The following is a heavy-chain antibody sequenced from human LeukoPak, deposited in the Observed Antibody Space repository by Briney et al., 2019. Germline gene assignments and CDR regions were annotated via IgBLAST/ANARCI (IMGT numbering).Heavy chain of an antibody. J-gene: IGHJ5*02. CDR3: ASSSMISHWFDP. CDR1: GGSISSYY. D-gene: IGHD3-16*01. V-gene: IGHV4-59*01. Sequence: SETLSLTCTVSGGSISSYYWSWIRQPPGKGLEWIGYIYYSGSTNYNPSLKSRVTISVDTSKNQFSLKLSSATAADTAVYYCASSSMISHWFDPWGQGTLVTVSS. CDR2: IYYSGST.